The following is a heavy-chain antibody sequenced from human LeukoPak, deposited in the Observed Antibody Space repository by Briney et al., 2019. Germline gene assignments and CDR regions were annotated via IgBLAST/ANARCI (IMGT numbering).Heavy chain of an antibody. CDR1: GFTFSSYG. D-gene: IGHD5-18*01. V-gene: IGHV3-30*18. Sequence: PSGPLRLSCAASGFTFSSYGMHWVRQAPGKGLEWVAVISYDGSNKYCADSVKGRFTISRDNSKNTLYLQMNSLRVEDTAVYYCAKDTSYGPNNWFDPWGQGTLVTVSS. J-gene: IGHJ5*02. CDR3: AKDTSYGPNNWFDP. CDR2: ISYDGSNK.